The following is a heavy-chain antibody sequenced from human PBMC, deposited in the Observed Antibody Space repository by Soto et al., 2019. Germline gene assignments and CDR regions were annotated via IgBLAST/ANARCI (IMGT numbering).Heavy chain of an antibody. CDR2: VYFNGST. D-gene: IGHD2-2*02. Sequence: LQLQESGPGLVKPAETLSLTCTVSGGAIISSSFYWNWIRQPPGKAREWIGSVYFNGSTFLNPSVKTRLTMSRDASTYQVTLRLTSVTDADTAVYYCARMAVGTIVGVPADIRGEFPLSGMDVWGQANTVAVP. V-gene: IGHV4-39*01. J-gene: IGHJ6*02. CDR3: ARMAVGTIVGVPADIRGEFPLSGMDV. CDR1: GGAIISSSFY.